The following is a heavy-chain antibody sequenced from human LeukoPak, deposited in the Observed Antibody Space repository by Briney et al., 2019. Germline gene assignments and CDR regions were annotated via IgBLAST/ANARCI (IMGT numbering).Heavy chain of an antibody. CDR2: IHYSGLT. Sequence: GSLRLSCAASGFTFSSYSMNWVRQAPGKGLEWIGFIHYSGLTVYSPSLQSRVSMSVDTSRNQFSLDLSSVTAADTALYYCARDPPEDEWNSLDSWGQGILVTVSS. J-gene: IGHJ4*02. V-gene: IGHV4-59*01. CDR1: GFTFSSYS. CDR3: ARDPPEDEWNSLDS. D-gene: IGHD1-7*01.